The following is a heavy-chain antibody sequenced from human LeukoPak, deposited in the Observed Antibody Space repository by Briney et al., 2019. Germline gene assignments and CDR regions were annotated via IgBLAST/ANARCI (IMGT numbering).Heavy chain of an antibody. D-gene: IGHD3-10*01. Sequence: PGGSLRLSCAASGFTFSSYGMHWVRQAPGKGLEWVAVIWYDGSNKYYADSVKGRFTISRDNSKNTLYLQMNSLRAEDTAVYYCARDPKFGELLYGYHYYGMDVWGQGTTVTVSS. J-gene: IGHJ6*02. CDR1: GFTFSSYG. V-gene: IGHV3-33*01. CDR2: IWYDGSNK. CDR3: ARDPKFGELLYGYHYYGMDV.